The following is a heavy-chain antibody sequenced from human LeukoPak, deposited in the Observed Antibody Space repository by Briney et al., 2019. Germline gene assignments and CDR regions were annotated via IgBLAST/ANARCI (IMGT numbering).Heavy chain of an antibody. CDR1: GYTFTGHY. CDR2: INPNSGNT. V-gene: IGHV1-8*02. J-gene: IGHJ6*02. Sequence: ASVKVSCKASGYTFTGHYMHWVRQAPGQGLEWMGRINPNSGNTGYAQKFQGRVTMTRNTSISTAYMELSSLRSEDTAVYYCARGRVPAAIDYYYGMDVWGQGTTVTVSS. D-gene: IGHD2-2*02. CDR3: ARGRVPAAIDYYYGMDV.